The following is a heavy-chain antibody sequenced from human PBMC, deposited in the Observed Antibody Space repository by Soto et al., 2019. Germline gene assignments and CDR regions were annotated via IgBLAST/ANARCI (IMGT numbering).Heavy chain of an antibody. CDR1: GGSISRGGHY. CDR3: ARDYGDKNWYFDL. J-gene: IGHJ2*01. CDR2: IYYNGNT. D-gene: IGHD4-17*01. Sequence: QVQLQEPGPGLVKPSQTLSLTCTVSGGSISRGGHYWSWIRQHPGKGLEWIGYIYYNGNTYYNPSLKSRVTISIDTSKNRFSLKLSSMTAADTAVYYCARDYGDKNWYFDLWGRGTLVTVSS. V-gene: IGHV4-31*03.